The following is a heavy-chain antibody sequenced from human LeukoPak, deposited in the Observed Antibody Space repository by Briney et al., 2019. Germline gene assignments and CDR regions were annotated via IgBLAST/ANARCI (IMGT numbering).Heavy chain of an antibody. CDR3: AREAVITIFGVVTPYYYYYMDV. V-gene: IGHV3-48*01. CDR1: GFTFSSYS. Sequence: PGGSLRLSCAASGFTFSSYSMNWVRQAPGKGLEWVSYSSSSSTIYYADSVKGRFTISRDNAKNSLYLQMNSLRAEDTAVYYCAREAVITIFGVVTPYYYYYMDVWGKGTTVTVSS. J-gene: IGHJ6*03. CDR2: SSSSSTI. D-gene: IGHD3-3*01.